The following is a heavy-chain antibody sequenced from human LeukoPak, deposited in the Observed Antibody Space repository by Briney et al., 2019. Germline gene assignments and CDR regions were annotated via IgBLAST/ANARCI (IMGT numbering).Heavy chain of an antibody. CDR3: ARGPGGGIVLMVYFDY. Sequence: GASVKVSCKASGYIFNGYFMHWVRQAPGQGPEWMGCINPISGATKYAPKFQGRVTVSRDTSISTAYMELSRLTSDDSAVYYCARGPGGGIVLMVYFDYWGQGTLVTVSS. D-gene: IGHD2-8*01. CDR1: GYIFNGYF. V-gene: IGHV1-2*02. J-gene: IGHJ4*02. CDR2: INPISGAT.